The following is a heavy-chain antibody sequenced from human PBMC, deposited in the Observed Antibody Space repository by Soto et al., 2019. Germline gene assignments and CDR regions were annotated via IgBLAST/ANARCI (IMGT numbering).Heavy chain of an antibody. CDR2: IYYIGAY. CDR1: GASVSSYY. J-gene: IGHJ5*02. CDR3: APTPETRDWLDP. D-gene: IGHD1-1*01. Sequence: QVQLQQSGPGLVRPSETLSLSCSVSGASVSSYYWSWVRQPPGKGLEWIGYIYYIGAYNYNPSLKIRVTISVDTSKNQFSLKLTSVTAADTAVYYCAPTPETRDWLDPWGQGTLVTVSS. V-gene: IGHV4-59*02.